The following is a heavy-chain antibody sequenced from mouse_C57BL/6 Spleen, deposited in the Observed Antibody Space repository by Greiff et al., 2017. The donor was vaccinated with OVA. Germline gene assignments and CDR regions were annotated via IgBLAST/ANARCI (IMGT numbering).Heavy chain of an antibody. CDR2: ISYDGSN. Sequence: EVQLQESGPGLVKPSQSLSLTCSVTGYSITSGYYWNWIRQFPGNKLEWMGYISYDGSNNYNPSLKNRISITRDTSKNQFFLKLNSVTTEDTATYYCARDLYYSNPYFDYWGQGTTLTVSS. J-gene: IGHJ2*01. V-gene: IGHV3-6*01. CDR1: GYSITSGYY. D-gene: IGHD2-5*01. CDR3: ARDLYYSNPYFDY.